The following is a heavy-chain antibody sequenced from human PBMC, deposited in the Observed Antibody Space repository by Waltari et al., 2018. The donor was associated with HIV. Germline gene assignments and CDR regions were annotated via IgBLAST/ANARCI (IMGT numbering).Heavy chain of an antibody. J-gene: IGHJ4*02. Sequence: QVQLVESGGGVVQPGRSLRLSCAASGFTFNNHGIHWVRQAPGKGLGWVAVKSKDRSTKAYADSVKGRCTISRDNSKKTVYLQMNSLRAEDTAVYYCAKDRAFFQVGYSIIWGQGTLVTVSS. CDR1: GFTFNNHG. D-gene: IGHD5-12*01. V-gene: IGHV3-30*18. CDR2: KSKDRSTK. CDR3: AKDRAFFQVGYSII.